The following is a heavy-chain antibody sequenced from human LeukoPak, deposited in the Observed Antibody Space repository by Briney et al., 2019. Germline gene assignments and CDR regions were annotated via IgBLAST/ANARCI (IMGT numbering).Heavy chain of an antibody. V-gene: IGHV4-34*01. D-gene: IGHD4-17*01. CDR1: GGSFSGYY. CDR2: INHSGST. CDR3: ASLRTTVSTDPYYFDY. Sequence: SETLSLTCAVYGGSFSGYYWSWIRQPPGKGLEWIGEINHSGSTNYNPSLKSRVTIPVDTSKNQFSLKLSSVTAADTAVYYCASLRTTVSTDPYYFDYWGQGTLVTVSS. J-gene: IGHJ4*02.